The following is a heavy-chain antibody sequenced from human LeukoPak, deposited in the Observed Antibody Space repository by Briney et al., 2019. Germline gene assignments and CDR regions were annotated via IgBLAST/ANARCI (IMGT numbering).Heavy chain of an antibody. Sequence: GGSLRLSCAASGFTFSIYWMSWVRQAPGKGLEWVANIKPDGSEKYYLDSVKGRFTISRDNAKNSLYLQMNSLRAEDTAVYYCAREIAVAGTEWFDPWGQGTLVTVSS. CDR2: IKPDGSEK. CDR1: GFTFSIYW. V-gene: IGHV3-7*01. D-gene: IGHD6-19*01. J-gene: IGHJ5*02. CDR3: AREIAVAGTEWFDP.